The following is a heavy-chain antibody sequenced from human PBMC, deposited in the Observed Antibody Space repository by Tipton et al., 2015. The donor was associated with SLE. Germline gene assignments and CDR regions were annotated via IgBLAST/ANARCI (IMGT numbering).Heavy chain of an antibody. J-gene: IGHJ4*02. CDR2: IGPDSGGT. CDR1: GYIFTDYY. V-gene: IGHV1-2*02. D-gene: IGHD5-18*01. Sequence: QLVQSGAEVKKPGASVRVSCKASGYIFTDYYIHWVRQAPGQGLEWMGWIGPDSGGTNYAQEFQGRVTMTRDASISTAYMELSGLRSDDTAVCSCARLPQRGHSYGRDYWGQGTLVPGSS. CDR3: ARLPQRGHSYGRDY.